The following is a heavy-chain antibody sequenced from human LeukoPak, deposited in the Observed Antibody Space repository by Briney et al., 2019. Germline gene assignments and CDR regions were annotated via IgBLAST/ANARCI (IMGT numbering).Heavy chain of an antibody. CDR1: GGSFSGYY. Sequence: SETLSLTCAVYGGSFSGYYWSWIRQPPGKGLEWIGEINHSGSTNYNPSLKSRVTISVDTSKNQFSLQLNSVTPEDTAVYYCARVRGTMIENWGQGTLVTVSS. D-gene: IGHD3-22*01. CDR3: ARVRGTMIEN. V-gene: IGHV4-34*01. J-gene: IGHJ4*02. CDR2: INHSGST.